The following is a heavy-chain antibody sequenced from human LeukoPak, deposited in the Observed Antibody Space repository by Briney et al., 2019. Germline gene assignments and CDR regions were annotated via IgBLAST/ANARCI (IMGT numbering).Heavy chain of an antibody. D-gene: IGHD2-2*03. V-gene: IGHV3-23*01. CDR1: GFTFSSYA. CDR2: ISGSGGST. Sequence: GGSLRLSCAASGFTFSSYAMSWVHQAPGKGLEWVSAISGSGGSTYYADSVKGRFTISRDNSKNTLYLQMNSLRAEDTAVYYCAKVGYCSSTSCSRWAFDIWGQGTMVTVSS. CDR3: AKVGYCSSTSCSRWAFDI. J-gene: IGHJ3*02.